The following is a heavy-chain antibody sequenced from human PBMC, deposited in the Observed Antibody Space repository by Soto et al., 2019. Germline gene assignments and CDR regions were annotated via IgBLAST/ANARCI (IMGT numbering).Heavy chain of an antibody. Sequence: SETLSLTCTVSGGSISSYYWSWIRQPPGKGLEWIGYIYYSGSTNYNPSLKSRVTISVDTSKNQFSLKLSSVTAADSAVYYCARMVELHKEVDWFNPWGQGTLVTVSS. CDR3: ARMVELHKEVDWFNP. V-gene: IGHV4-59*01. CDR2: IYYSGST. CDR1: GGSISSYY. D-gene: IGHD1-7*01. J-gene: IGHJ5*02.